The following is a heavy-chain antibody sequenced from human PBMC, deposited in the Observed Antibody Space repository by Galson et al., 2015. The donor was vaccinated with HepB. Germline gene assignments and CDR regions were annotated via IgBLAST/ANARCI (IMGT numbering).Heavy chain of an antibody. CDR3: ARAKWLRLPAGGYYYMDV. D-gene: IGHD5-12*01. CDR2: ISAYNGNT. V-gene: IGHV1-18*01. Sequence: SVKVSCKASGYTFTSYGISWVRQAPGQGLEWMGWISAYNGNTNYAQKLQGRVTTTTDTSTSTAYMELRSLRSDDTAVYYCARAKWLRLPAGGYYYMDVWGKGTTVTVSS. J-gene: IGHJ6*03. CDR1: GYTFTSYG.